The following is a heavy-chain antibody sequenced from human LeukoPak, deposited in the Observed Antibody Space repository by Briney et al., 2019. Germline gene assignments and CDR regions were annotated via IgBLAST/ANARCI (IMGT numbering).Heavy chain of an antibody. CDR3: ARGLVIAVTGWGQWELPPAGHDS. D-gene: IGHD1-26*01. Sequence: SETLSLTCAVYGGSFSGYYWSWIRQPPGKGLEWIGEINHSGSTNYNPSLKSRVTISIDKSKNQFSLKLSSMTAADTAVYYCARGLVIAVTGWGQWELPPAGHDSWGQGTLVTVSS. CDR1: GGSFSGYY. CDR2: INHSGST. V-gene: IGHV4-34*01. J-gene: IGHJ4*02.